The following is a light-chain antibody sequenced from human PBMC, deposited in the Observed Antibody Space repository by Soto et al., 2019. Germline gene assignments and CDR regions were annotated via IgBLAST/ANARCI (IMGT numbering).Light chain of an antibody. CDR2: GKS. CDR1: SSNIGAGYN. J-gene: IGLJ2*01. Sequence: QSVLTQPPSVSGAPGQRVTISCTGSSSNIGAGYNVHWYQQLPGTAPKLLIYGKSNRPSGVPDRFSGSTSGTSDSLAITRLLTQHDAQYFCLSFDSVLIAVVFAAGTVLTLL. CDR3: LSFDSVLIAVV. V-gene: IGLV1-40*01.